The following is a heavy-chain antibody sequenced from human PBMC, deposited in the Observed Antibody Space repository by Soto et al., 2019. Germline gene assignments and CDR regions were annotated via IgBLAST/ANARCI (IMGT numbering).Heavy chain of an antibody. CDR1: GFPLSCHT. CDR3: VRDYYDTGGYPKPFDL. J-gene: IGHJ3*01. CDR2: IGSGTTDV. D-gene: IGHD3-16*01. Sequence: GGSLRLSCAASGFPLSCHTMNWVRQAPGKGLEWVSCIGSGTTDVCYADSVKGRFTVSRDNAKNSLYLDMHRLRAEDTAVYFCVRDYYDTGGYPKPFDLWGQGTLVTVS. V-gene: IGHV3-21*01.